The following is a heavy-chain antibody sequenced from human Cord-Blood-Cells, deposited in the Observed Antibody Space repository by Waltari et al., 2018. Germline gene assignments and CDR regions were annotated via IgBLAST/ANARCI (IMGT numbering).Heavy chain of an antibody. CDR1: GVTFSNAW. CDR3: TTAPWLPHAFDI. D-gene: IGHD5-12*01. J-gene: IGHJ3*02. Sequence: EVQLVESGGGLVKPGGSLRLSCAASGVTFSNAWMSWVRQAPGKGLGWVCLNKSKTDGGKTDYAAPVKGRFTISRDDSKNTLYLQMNSLKTEDTAVYYCTTAPWLPHAFDIWGQGTMVTVSS. CDR2: NKSKTDGGKT. V-gene: IGHV3-15*01.